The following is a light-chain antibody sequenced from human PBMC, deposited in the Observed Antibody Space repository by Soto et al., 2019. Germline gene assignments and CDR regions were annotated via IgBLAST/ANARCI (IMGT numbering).Light chain of an antibody. CDR2: DAS. CDR1: QSVRSN. J-gene: IGKJ1*01. Sequence: EIVMTQSSSVLSVSPGERVSLSCRASQSVRSNVAWYQQKPGQAPRLLIHDASTRDTGIPARFSGSGSGTEFTLTISSLQPDDFATYYCQHYNSYPEAFGQGTKVDIK. CDR3: QHYNSYPEA. V-gene: IGKV3D-15*01.